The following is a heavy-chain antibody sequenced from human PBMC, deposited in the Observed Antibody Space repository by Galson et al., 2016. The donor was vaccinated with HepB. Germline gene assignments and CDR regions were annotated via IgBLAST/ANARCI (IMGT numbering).Heavy chain of an antibody. CDR2: MNTINGKT. CDR1: GYPFSSFD. CDR3: ARVAGRVVEIDN. V-gene: IGHV1-8*01. D-gene: IGHD5-24*01. J-gene: IGHJ4*02. Sequence: SVKVSCKASGYPFSSFDINWVRQATGQGLEWMGWMNTINGKTGYAQKFQGRVTMTRDTSITTAYMELTNLTLEDTAIYYCARVAGRVVEIDNWDQGTLVSVSS.